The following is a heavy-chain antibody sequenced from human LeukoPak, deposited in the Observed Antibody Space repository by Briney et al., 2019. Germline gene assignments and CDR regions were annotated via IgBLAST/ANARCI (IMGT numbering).Heavy chain of an antibody. J-gene: IGHJ6*03. V-gene: IGHV3-30*02. CDR1: GFTFSSYG. CDR3: ARYVVRGVFYYYYYMDV. Sequence: PGGSLRLSCGASGFTFSSYGMHWVRQAPGKGLEWVAFIRYDGSNKYYADSVKGRFTISRDNAKNSLYLQMNSLRAEDTAVYYCARYVVRGVFYYYYYMDVWGKGTTVTISS. D-gene: IGHD3-10*01. CDR2: IRYDGSNK.